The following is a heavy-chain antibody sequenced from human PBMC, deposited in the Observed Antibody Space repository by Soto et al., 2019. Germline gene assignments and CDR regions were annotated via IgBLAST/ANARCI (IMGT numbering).Heavy chain of an antibody. CDR2: IIPILGIA. CDR3: ANGATGNAFDI. Sequence: SVKVSCKASGGTFSSYTISWVRQAPGQGLEWMGRIIPILGIANYAQKFQGRVTITADKSTSTAYMELSSLRSEDTAVYYCANGATGNAFDIWGQGTMVTVSS. CDR1: GGTFSSYT. D-gene: IGHD1-26*01. J-gene: IGHJ3*02. V-gene: IGHV1-69*02.